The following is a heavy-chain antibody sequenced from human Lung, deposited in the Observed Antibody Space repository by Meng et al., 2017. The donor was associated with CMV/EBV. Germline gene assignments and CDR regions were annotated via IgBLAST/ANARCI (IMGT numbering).Heavy chain of an antibody. Sequence: VQPQEAVPGLGKPSQTLDLTCTVSGGSISSGDYYWSWIRQPPGKGLEWIGYIYYTGSTYYNPSLKSRVIISVDTSKNQFSLKLNSVTAADTAVYYCARVGGCSGGGCYHRLFDYWGQGTLVTVSS. CDR1: GGSISSGDYY. J-gene: IGHJ4*02. CDR3: ARVGGCSGGGCYHRLFDY. D-gene: IGHD2-15*01. V-gene: IGHV4-30-4*01. CDR2: IYYTGST.